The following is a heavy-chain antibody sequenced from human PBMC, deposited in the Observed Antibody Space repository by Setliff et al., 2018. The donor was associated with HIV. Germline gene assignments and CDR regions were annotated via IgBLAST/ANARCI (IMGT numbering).Heavy chain of an antibody. CDR3: ARAAYSGTYLWEPATDL. J-gene: IGHJ2*01. Sequence: PSETLSLTCTVSGGSISSRNHYWGWIRQPPGKGLEWIGSIYYTGVTYYNPSLRSRVTISADTSKNQFSLKLSSVTAADTAVYYCARAAYSGTYLWEPATDLWGRGTLVTVSS. V-gene: IGHV4-39*07. CDR1: GGSISSRNHY. CDR2: IYYTGVT. D-gene: IGHD1-26*01.